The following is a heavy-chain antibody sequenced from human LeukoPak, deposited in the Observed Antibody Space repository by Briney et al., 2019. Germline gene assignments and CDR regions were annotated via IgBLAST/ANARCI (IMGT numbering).Heavy chain of an antibody. CDR1: GFSFTFTKNW. CDR3: ARQNSGRQNDRFDY. Sequence: GESLKISCKASGFSFTFTKNWIGWVRQVPGKGLEWMGIIYPGDSDTRYSPSFQGQVTISADKSISTAYLQWSSLKASDTAMYYCARQNSGRQNDRFDYWGQGTLVTVSS. D-gene: IGHD3-10*01. V-gene: IGHV5-51*01. J-gene: IGHJ4*02. CDR2: IYPGDSDT.